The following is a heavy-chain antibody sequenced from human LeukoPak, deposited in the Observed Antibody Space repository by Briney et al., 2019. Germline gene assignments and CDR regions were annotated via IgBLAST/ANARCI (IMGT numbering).Heavy chain of an antibody. Sequence: LDTLSLTCAVSGYSISSRNWWGWVRQPPGKGLEWIGYLHHDARIHYNPSLKSRVSMSLDTSKNQFSLKVTSVTAVDTAVYYCARNPEIAAFEDWGQGTLVTVSS. CDR1: GYSISSRNW. CDR2: LHHDARI. D-gene: IGHD1-14*01. J-gene: IGHJ4*02. V-gene: IGHV4-28*05. CDR3: ARNPEIAAFED.